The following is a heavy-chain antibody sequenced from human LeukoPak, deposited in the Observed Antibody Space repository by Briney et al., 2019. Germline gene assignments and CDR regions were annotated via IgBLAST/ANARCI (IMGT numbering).Heavy chain of an antibody. J-gene: IGHJ4*02. D-gene: IGHD5-12*01. CDR2: ISSSTTTI. CDR3: ARTPYDYSYYFDY. CDR1: GFTFSSYG. V-gene: IGHV3-48*01. Sequence: PGGTLRLSCAASGFTFSSYGMSWVRQAPGKGLEWVSYISSSTTTIYYADSVKGRFTISRDNAKNSLYLQMNSLRAEDTAVFYCARTPYDYSYYFDYWGQGTLVTVSS.